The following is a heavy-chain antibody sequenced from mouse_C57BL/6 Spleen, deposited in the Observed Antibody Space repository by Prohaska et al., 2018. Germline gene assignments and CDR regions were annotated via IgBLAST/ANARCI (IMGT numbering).Heavy chain of an antibody. CDR1: CYTFSSYW. V-gene: IGHV1-72*01. CDR3: ASWGNYETFAY. J-gene: IGHJ3*01. D-gene: IGHD2-4*01. CDR2: IDPNIVGT. Sequence: QVQLQQPGAELVKPLASVKLSCKSSCYTFSSYWMHWVKQRPGRGLEWIGKIDPNIVGTKYNEEFKSNATLTLDKPSSTDCMQLNSLTSEGSAVYYCASWGNYETFAYWGQGTLVTVSA.